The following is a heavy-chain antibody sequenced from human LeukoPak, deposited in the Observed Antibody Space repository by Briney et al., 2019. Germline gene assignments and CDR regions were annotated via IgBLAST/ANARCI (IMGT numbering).Heavy chain of an antibody. J-gene: IGHJ3*02. Sequence: ASVKVSCKTSGYTFTGYYMHWVRQAPGQGLEWMGWMNPNSGNTGYAQKFQGRVTMTRNTSISTAYMELSSLRSEDTAVYYCASHYDLDAFDIWGQGTMVTVSS. D-gene: IGHD3-22*01. CDR1: GYTFTGYY. CDR3: ASHYDLDAFDI. CDR2: MNPNSGNT. V-gene: IGHV1-8*02.